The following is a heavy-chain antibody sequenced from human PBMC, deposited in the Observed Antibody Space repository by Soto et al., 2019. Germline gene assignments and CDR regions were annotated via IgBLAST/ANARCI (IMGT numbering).Heavy chain of an antibody. CDR1: GFTFRLYS. D-gene: IGHD4-17*01. CDR3: VRRSTVSYYAVDV. Sequence: GGSLRLSCAASGFTFRLYSLNWVRQAPGKGLEWVSSISDNGKYIYYADSVKGRFTMSRDNSKNLLYLQMNSLRTEDTAVYYCVRRSTVSYYAVDVWGQGTTVTVSS. V-gene: IGHV3-21*06. J-gene: IGHJ6*02. CDR2: ISDNGKYI.